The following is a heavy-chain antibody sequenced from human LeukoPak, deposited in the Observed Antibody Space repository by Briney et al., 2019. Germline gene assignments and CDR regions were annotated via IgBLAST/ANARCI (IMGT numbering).Heavy chain of an antibody. CDR3: XXPAXXXELVFTPDYGDYPEDVHXXFDT. V-gene: IGHV3-30*02. Sequence: PGGSLRLSCAASGFTFSSYGMHWVRQAPGKGLEWVAFIRYDGSNKYYADSVKGRFTISRDNSKNTLYLQMNSLRAEDTAVYYCXXPAXXXELVFTPDYGDYPEDVHXXFDTWGQGTMVTVSS. J-gene: IGHJ3*02. CDR2: IRYDGSNK. CDR1: GFTFSSYG. D-gene: IGHD4-17*01.